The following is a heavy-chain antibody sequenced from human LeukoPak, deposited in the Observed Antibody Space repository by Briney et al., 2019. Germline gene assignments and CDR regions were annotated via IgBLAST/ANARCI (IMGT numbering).Heavy chain of an antibody. CDR2: IYYSGST. D-gene: IGHD3-3*01. CDR1: GGSISSYY. J-gene: IGHJ3*02. Sequence: SETLSLTCTVSGGSISSYYWSWIRQPPGKGLEWIGYIYYSGSTNYNPSLKSRVTISVDTSKNQFSLKLSSVTAADTAVYYYARDRGYDFWSGYFAVTTDAFDIWGQGTMVTVSS. V-gene: IGHV4-59*01. CDR3: ARDRGYDFWSGYFAVTTDAFDI.